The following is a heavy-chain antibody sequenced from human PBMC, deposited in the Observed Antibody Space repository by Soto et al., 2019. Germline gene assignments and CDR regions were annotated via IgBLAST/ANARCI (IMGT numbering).Heavy chain of an antibody. D-gene: IGHD3-10*01. Sequence: EVQLVESGGGLVQPGGSLRLSCAASGFTFSRYNMNWVRQAPGKGLEWVSYISSSSSMIYYADSVKGRFTISRDNAKNSLYLQMNSLLDEDTAVYYCARDDWVIRGAISLPFDFWGPGTLVTVSS. V-gene: IGHV3-48*02. CDR1: GFTFSRYN. J-gene: IGHJ4*02. CDR3: ARDDWVIRGAISLPFDF. CDR2: ISSSSSMI.